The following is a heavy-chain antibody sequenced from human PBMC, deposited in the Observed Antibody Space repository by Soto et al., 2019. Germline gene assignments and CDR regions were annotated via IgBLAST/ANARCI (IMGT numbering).Heavy chain of an antibody. CDR3: AKARLNSGRYSGYLQH. J-gene: IGHJ1*01. CDR1: GFTFSSYS. Sequence: EVQLVESGGGLVKPGGSLRLSCAASGFTFSSYSMNWVRQAPGKGLEWVSSISSSSNYIYYADSVKGRFTISRDNAKNSVYLQMNSLRAEDTAVYYCAKARLNSGRYSGYLQHWGQGTLVTVSS. CDR2: ISSSSNYI. V-gene: IGHV3-21*01. D-gene: IGHD1-26*01.